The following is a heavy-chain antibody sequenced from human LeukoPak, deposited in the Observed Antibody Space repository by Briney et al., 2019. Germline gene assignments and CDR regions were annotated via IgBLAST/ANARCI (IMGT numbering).Heavy chain of an antibody. CDR1: GFTFSSYG. D-gene: IGHD5-24*01. V-gene: IGHV3-30*02. J-gene: IGHJ4*02. Sequence: PGGSLRLSCAASGFTFSSYGMHWVRQAPGKGLEWVAFIRYDGSNKYYADSVKGRFTISRDNSKNKLYLQMNSLRAEDTAVYYCAKAVDGYNQFDYWGQGTLVTVSS. CDR2: IRYDGSNK. CDR3: AKAVDGYNQFDY.